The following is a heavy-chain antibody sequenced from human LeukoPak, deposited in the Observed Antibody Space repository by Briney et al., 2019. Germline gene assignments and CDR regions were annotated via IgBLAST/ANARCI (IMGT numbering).Heavy chain of an antibody. CDR1: GGSISSYY. J-gene: IGHJ4*02. CDR2: IYYSGST. V-gene: IGHV4-59*01. CDR3: ARDFSSGWYGD. Sequence: PSETLSLTCTVSGGSISSYYWSWIRQPPGKGLEWIGYIYYSGSTNYNPSLKSRVTISVDTSKNQFSLKLSSVTAADTAVYYCARDFSSGWYGDWGQGTLVTVSS. D-gene: IGHD6-19*01.